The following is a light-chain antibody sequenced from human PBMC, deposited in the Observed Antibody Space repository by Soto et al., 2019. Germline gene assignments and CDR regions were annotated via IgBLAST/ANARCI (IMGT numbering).Light chain of an antibody. CDR1: SSDIGDYNH. V-gene: IGLV2-14*01. CDR2: EIN. J-gene: IGLJ2*01. CDR3: SSYRSVSTLV. Sequence: QSVLTQPASVSGSPGQSITFSCTGTSSDIGDYNHVAWYQQYPGKAPKLIIYEINNRPSGISSRFSGAKSGNTASLTISGLQAEDEADYYCSSYRSVSTLVFGGGTKVTVL.